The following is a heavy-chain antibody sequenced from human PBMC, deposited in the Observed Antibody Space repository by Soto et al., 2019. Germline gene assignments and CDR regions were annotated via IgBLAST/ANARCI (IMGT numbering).Heavy chain of an antibody. V-gene: IGHV3-53*01. D-gene: IGHD3-10*01. CDR3: ATDGRGSGSHYNSFGY. J-gene: IGHJ4*02. CDR1: GFTVGNNY. Sequence: EVQLVESGGGLIQPGGSLKLSCAASGFTVGNNYMSWVRQAPGKGLEWVSLIYSTGTTKYADSVKGRFTVSRDNAKNTLYLQMNSLRAEDTAVYYCATDGRGSGSHYNSFGYWGQGTLVIVSS. CDR2: IYSTGTT.